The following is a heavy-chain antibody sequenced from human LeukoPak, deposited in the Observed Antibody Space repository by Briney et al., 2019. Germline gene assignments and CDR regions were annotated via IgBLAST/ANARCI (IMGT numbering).Heavy chain of an antibody. CDR3: ARGDRVVVAAKSDY. Sequence: ASVTVTLKASGYTFTSYGISWVRQAPGQGLEWMGWISAYNGNTNYAQKLQGRVTMTTDTSTSTAYMELRSLRSDDTAVYYCARGDRVVVAAKSDYWGQGTLVTVSS. CDR2: ISAYNGNT. V-gene: IGHV1-18*01. J-gene: IGHJ4*02. CDR1: GYTFTSYG. D-gene: IGHD2-15*01.